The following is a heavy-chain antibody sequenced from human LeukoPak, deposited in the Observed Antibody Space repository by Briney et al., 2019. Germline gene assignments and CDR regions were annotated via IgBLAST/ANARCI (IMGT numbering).Heavy chain of an antibody. D-gene: IGHD7-27*01. CDR2: ISYDGSNK. J-gene: IGHJ5*02. V-gene: IGHV3-30*18. CDR1: GFTFSSYG. CDR3: AKDANWGSGWFDP. Sequence: GRSLRLSCAASGFTFSSYGMHWVRQALGKGLEWVAVISYDGSNKYYADSVKGRFTISRDNSKNTLYLQMNSLRAEDTAVYYCAKDANWGSGWFDPWGQGTLVTVSS.